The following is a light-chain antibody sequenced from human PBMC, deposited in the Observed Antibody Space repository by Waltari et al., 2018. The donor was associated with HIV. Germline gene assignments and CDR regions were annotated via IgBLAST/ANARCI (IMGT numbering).Light chain of an antibody. CDR2: EVS. J-gene: IGLJ2*01. Sequence: QSALTQPASVSGSPGQSITISCTGSSSDVGSYKHVSWSQQHQGKAPRLRIYEVSKRPSGVSNRYSASKSGKTASLTVSGLRAEDEADYYCSSYAGSSTFVIFGGGTKLTVL. V-gene: IGLV2-23*02. CDR1: SSDVGSYKH. CDR3: SSYAGSSTFVI.